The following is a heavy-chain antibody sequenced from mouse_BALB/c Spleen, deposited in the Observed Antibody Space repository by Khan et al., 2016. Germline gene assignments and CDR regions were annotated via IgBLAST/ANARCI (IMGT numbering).Heavy chain of an antibody. J-gene: IGHJ2*01. V-gene: IGHV14-3*02. CDR1: GFNIKDTY. CDR2: IDPANGNT. D-gene: IGHD1-3*01. Sequence: VQLQQSGAELVKPGASVKLSCTASGFNIKDTYMHWVKQRPEQGLEWIGRIDPANGNTKYDPKFQGKATITADTSSNTAYLQVSSLTSEDTAGYYCARQSVVSYDYWGQGTTLTVSS. CDR3: ARQSVVSYDY.